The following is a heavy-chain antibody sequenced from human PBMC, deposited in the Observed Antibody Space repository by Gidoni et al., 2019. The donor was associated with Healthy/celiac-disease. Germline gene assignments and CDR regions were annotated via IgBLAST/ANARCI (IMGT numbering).Heavy chain of an antibody. CDR1: GFTFSSYG. CDR3: AKDGRRYCSSTSCNNWFDP. CDR2: ISYDGSNT. J-gene: IGHJ5*02. V-gene: IGHV3-30*18. D-gene: IGHD2-2*01. Sequence: QVQLVESGGGVVQPGRSLRLSCAASGFTFSSYGMHWVRQAPGKGLEWVAVISYDGSNTYYADSVKGRFTISRDNSKNTLYLQMNSLRAEDTAVYYCAKDGRRYCSSTSCNNWFDPWGQGTLVTVSS.